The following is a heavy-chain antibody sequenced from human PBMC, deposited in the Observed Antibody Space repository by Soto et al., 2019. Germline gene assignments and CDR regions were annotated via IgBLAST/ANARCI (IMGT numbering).Heavy chain of an antibody. CDR1: GGSFSSYA. CDR3: ARDLRAAGRPGMDV. Sequence: QVQLVQSGAEVKKPGSSVKVSCKASGGSFSSYAISWVRQAPGQGLEWMGGIIPIVGTGNYAQNFQGRVTISADESKGTAYMELSSLRSEDTAMYYCARDLRAAGRPGMDVWGQGTTVTVSS. J-gene: IGHJ6*02. CDR2: IIPIVGTG. D-gene: IGHD6-13*01. V-gene: IGHV1-69*01.